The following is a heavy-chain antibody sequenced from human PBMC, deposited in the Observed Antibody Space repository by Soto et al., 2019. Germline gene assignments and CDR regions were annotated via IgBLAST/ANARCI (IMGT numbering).Heavy chain of an antibody. Sequence: QVQLQESGPGLVKPSETLSLTCTVSGGSVSSGSYYWSWIRQPPGKGLEWIGYIYYSGSTNYNPPRKSRVTISVDTSKNQFSLKLSSVTAADTAVYYCARVGPRITIFGVVIFPPNYYYYGMDVWGQGTTVTVSS. J-gene: IGHJ6*02. CDR1: GGSVSSGSYY. D-gene: IGHD3-3*01. V-gene: IGHV4-61*01. CDR3: ARVGPRITIFGVVIFPPNYYYYGMDV. CDR2: IYYSGST.